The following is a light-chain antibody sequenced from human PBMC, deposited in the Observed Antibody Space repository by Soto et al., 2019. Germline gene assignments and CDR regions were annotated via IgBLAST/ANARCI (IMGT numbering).Light chain of an antibody. CDR3: SSYTGSGTLWV. Sequence: QSALTQPASVSGSPGQSITISCTGTSGDVGAYNYVSWYQQHPGKAPKLLIYEVNNRPPGVSYRFSASKSGNTASLTISGLQADDEADYYCSSYTGSGTLWVFGGGTKLTVL. CDR2: EVN. CDR1: SGDVGAYNY. V-gene: IGLV2-14*01. J-gene: IGLJ3*02.